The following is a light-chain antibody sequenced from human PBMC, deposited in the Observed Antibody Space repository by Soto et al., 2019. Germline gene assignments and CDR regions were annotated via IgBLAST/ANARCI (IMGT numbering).Light chain of an antibody. CDR1: SSDVGGYNY. CDR3: SSKTSTLFV. V-gene: IGLV2-14*01. Sequence: QSALTQAASVSGSPGQSITISCTGTSSDVGGYNYVSWYQQHPGKAPKLMLYEVSNRPSGVSNRFSGSKSGNTASLTISGLQAEDEADYYCSSKTSTLFVFGTGTKLTVL. J-gene: IGLJ1*01. CDR2: EVS.